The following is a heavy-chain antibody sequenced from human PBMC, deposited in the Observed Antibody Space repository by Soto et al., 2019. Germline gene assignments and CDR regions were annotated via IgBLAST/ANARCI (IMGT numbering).Heavy chain of an antibody. D-gene: IGHD6-19*01. V-gene: IGHV1-69*06. CDR2: IVPNIGTV. CDR1: GGTLTNFINYP. Sequence: QVQLVQSGAEVMQPGSSVKVFCKPSGGTLTNFINYPINWVRQSPGQGLEWMGGIVPNIGTVNYAQKFQGRVTMTADKSTGTVYMELSSLRSDDSALYYCARRNTAGFLRYFDNWGQGTLVTVSS. CDR3: ARRNTAGFLRYFDN. J-gene: IGHJ4*02.